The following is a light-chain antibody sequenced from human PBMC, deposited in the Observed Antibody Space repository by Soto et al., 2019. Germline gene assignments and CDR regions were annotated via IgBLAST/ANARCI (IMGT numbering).Light chain of an antibody. J-gene: IGLJ1*01. V-gene: IGLV1-40*01. CDR3: QSYDRSLRTYV. CDR1: SSNIGAGYG. CDR2: GNS. Sequence: QSVLTQPPSVSGAPGQRVTISCSGSSSNIGAGYGVNWYRQLPGTAPKLLIYGNSDRPSGVPDRFSGSKSGTSASLAITGLQAEDEADYFCQSYDRSLRTYVFGTGTKVTV.